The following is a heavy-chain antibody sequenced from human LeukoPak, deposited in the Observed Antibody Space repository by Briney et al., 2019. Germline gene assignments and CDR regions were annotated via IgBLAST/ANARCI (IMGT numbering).Heavy chain of an antibody. CDR3: AELGITMIGGV. CDR1: GFIFSSYW. V-gene: IGHV3-7*01. D-gene: IGHD3-10*02. Sequence: PGGSLRLSCAASGFIFSSYWMSWVRQAPGKGLEWVANIKQDGSEKYYVDSVKGRFTISRDDAKNSLYLQMNSLRAEDTAVYYCAELGITMIGGVWGKGTTVTISS. J-gene: IGHJ6*04. CDR2: IKQDGSEK.